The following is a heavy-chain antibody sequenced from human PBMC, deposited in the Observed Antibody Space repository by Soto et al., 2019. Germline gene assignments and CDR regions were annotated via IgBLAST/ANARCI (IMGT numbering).Heavy chain of an antibody. Sequence: SETLSLTCTVSGASISSTSYFWGWIRQPPGKGLEWVGSFYLSESTHYTPPLNSRVTISVDTSKNQFSLRLTSLTAADTAVYYCASGNSGAYRAWFDPWGQGTLVTVSS. CDR1: GASISSTSYF. CDR2: FYLSEST. V-gene: IGHV4-39*01. D-gene: IGHD6-25*01. J-gene: IGHJ5*02. CDR3: ASGNSGAYRAWFDP.